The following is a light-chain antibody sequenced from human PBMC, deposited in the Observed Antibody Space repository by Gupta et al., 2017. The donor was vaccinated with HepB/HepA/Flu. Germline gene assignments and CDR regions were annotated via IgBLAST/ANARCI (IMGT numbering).Light chain of an antibody. Sequence: SALTQPASVSGSPVQSITISCTGTSSDVGGYNYISWYQQHPGKAPKLMIYDVSNRPSGVSNRFSGSKSGNTASLTISVRQEEDEADYYCSSYTSSSTLVFGGGTKLTVL. CDR1: SSDVGGYNY. V-gene: IGLV2-14*01. CDR2: DVS. J-gene: IGLJ2*01. CDR3: SSYTSSSTLV.